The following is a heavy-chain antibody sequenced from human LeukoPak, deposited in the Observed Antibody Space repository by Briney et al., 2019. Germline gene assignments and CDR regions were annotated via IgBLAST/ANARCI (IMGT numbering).Heavy chain of an antibody. V-gene: IGHV3-7*01. Sequence: PGGSLRLSCAASGFTFSSYWMSWVRQAPGKGLEWVANIKQDGSEKYYVDSVKGRFTISRDNAKNSLYLQMNSLRAEDTAEYFCARDSRAVAADFDYWGQGTLVTVSS. CDR2: IKQDGSEK. CDR1: GFTFSSYW. D-gene: IGHD6-19*01. J-gene: IGHJ4*02. CDR3: ARDSRAVAADFDY.